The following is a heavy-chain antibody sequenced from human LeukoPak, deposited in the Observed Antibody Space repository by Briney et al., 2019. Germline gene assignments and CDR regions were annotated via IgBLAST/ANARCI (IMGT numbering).Heavy chain of an antibody. CDR1: GGSISSYY. V-gene: IGHV4-4*09. D-gene: IGHD3-22*01. J-gene: IGHJ3*02. CDR3: ARRYYDSSGYLDAFDI. Sequence: SETLSLTCTVSGGSISSYYWSWIRQPPGTGLEWIGYIYTSGSTTYNPSLKSRVTISVDTSKNQFSLKLSSVTAADTAVYYCARRYYDSSGYLDAFDIWGQGTMVTVSS. CDR2: IYTSGST.